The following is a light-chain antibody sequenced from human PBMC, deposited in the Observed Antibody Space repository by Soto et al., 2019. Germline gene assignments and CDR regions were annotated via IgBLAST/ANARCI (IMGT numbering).Light chain of an antibody. CDR2: GAS. CDR3: QQRSNWPIT. Sequence: EIVLTQSPGTVSLSPGERATLYCRASQSVSSSYLAWYQQKPGQAPRLLIYGASSRATGIPDRFSGSGSGTDFTLTISSLEPEDFAVYYCQQRSNWPITFGQGTRLEIK. CDR1: QSVSSSY. J-gene: IGKJ5*01. V-gene: IGKV3D-20*02.